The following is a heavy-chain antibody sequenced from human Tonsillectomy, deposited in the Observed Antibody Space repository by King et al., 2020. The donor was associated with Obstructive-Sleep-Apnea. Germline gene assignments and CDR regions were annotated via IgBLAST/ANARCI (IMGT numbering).Heavy chain of an antibody. J-gene: IGHJ4*02. CDR1: GFTFSSYW. CDR3: ARGIREAAASLGY. D-gene: IGHD6-13*01. V-gene: IGHV3-7*03. CDR2: IKQDGSEK. Sequence: VQLVESGGGLVQPGGSLRLSCAASGFTFSSYWMSWVRQAPGKGLELVANIKQDGSEKYYVDSVKGRFTISRDNAKNSLYLQMNSLRAEDTAVYYCARGIREAAASLGYWGQGTLVTVSS.